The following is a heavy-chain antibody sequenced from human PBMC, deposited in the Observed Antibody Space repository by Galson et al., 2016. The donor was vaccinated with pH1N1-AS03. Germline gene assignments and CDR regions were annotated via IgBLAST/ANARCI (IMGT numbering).Heavy chain of an antibody. CDR3: ARVRDATSWKYFFDY. J-gene: IGHJ4*02. V-gene: IGHV5-51*01. D-gene: IGHD1-1*01. Sequence: QSGAEVKKPGESLKISCKGSEYSFPNYWIAWVRQMPGKGLERVGLIYPGDSDTRYSPSFQGQVTFSADKSIDTAYLQWSSLQASDTALYYCARVRDATSWKYFFDYWGQGTLVTVSS. CDR1: EYSFPNYW. CDR2: IYPGDSDT.